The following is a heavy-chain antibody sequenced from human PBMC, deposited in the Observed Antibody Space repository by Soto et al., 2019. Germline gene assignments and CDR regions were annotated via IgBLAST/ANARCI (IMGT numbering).Heavy chain of an antibody. Sequence: ESVGGVVQPGRSLRLSCAASGFTFTDYAMHWVRQAPGQGLEWVSVISYDESDKYYADSVKGRFTISRDNSKNTLYLQMNSLRTEDTAVYYCVKGGWRTPSDYWGQGTLVTVSS. CDR2: ISYDESDK. CDR1: GFTFTDYA. V-gene: IGHV3-30-3*02. CDR3: VKGGWRTPSDY. D-gene: IGHD6-19*01. J-gene: IGHJ4*02.